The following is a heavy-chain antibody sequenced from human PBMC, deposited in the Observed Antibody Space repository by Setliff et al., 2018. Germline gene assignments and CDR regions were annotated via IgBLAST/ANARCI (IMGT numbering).Heavy chain of an antibody. V-gene: IGHV4-38-2*02. J-gene: IGHJ4*02. Sequence: PSETLSLTCTVSGYSISSGYIWGWIRQPPGKGLEWVGNIGHTGSINYNPSLKSRLAISRDTSKNQVSLKLNSVTATDTAVYYCARDLGHGGDSDYWGQGIQVTVSS. CDR2: IGHTGSI. CDR3: ARDLGHGGDSDY. D-gene: IGHD2-21*02. CDR1: GYSISSGYI.